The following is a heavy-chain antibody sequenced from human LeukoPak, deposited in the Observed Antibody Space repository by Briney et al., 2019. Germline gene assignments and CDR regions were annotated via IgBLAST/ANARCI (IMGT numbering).Heavy chain of an antibody. D-gene: IGHD3-10*01. Sequence: GGSLRLSCAASGFTFNTNAMTWVRQAPGKGLEWVSAISGSGDTYEGSVKGRFTISRDNSKNTLYLQMNSQRPEDTAVYYCAKVPFGSGSYSTLDYWGQGTLVTVSS. CDR1: GFTFNTNA. CDR3: AKVPFGSGSYSTLDY. CDR2: ISGSGDT. J-gene: IGHJ4*02. V-gene: IGHV3-23*01.